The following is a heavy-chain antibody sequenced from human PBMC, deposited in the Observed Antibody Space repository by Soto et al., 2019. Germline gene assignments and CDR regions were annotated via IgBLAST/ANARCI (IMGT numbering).Heavy chain of an antibody. CDR2: IYPSDSDT. J-gene: IGHJ4*02. CDR1: GYNFAGYW. V-gene: IGHV5-51*01. Sequence: GESLKISCKGSGYNFAGYWIAWVRQMPGKGLELMGIIYPSDSDTRYRPSFQGQVTISADKSISSAYLQWSSLRASDTAMYYCTRGGVSTRTFDYWGQGTPVTVSS. D-gene: IGHD3-3*01. CDR3: TRGGVSTRTFDY.